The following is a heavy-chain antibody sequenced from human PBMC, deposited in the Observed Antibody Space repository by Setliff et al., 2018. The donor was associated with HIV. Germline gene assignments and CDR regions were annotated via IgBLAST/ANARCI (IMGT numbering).Heavy chain of an antibody. CDR3: SRGRYYYDSSGYYPSPY. V-gene: IGHV4-39*06. CDR1: GGSISSGDYY. CDR2: IYHSGNT. Sequence: PSETLSLTCTVSGGSISSGDYYWGWIRQRPGKGLEWIGSIYHSGNTYYMPSLQSRVTISVDMSKNQFPLNLNSVTAADTAVYYCSRGRYYYDSSGYYPSPYWGQGTLVTVSS. D-gene: IGHD3-22*01. J-gene: IGHJ4*02.